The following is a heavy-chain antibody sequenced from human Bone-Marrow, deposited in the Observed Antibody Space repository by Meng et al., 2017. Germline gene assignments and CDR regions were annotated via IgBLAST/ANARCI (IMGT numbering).Heavy chain of an antibody. D-gene: IGHD1-20*01. V-gene: IGHV1-2*06. CDR2: INPSSDGT. Sequence: QVQLVEPGVEVNKPRPSVKVACNGSRYTFTGYDMHWVRQAPGQGLEWMGRINPSSDGTNYEQKFQDRVTMTRETSINTAYMELSRLGSDDTAVDYCANWNDELLNYWGQGTLVTVSS. CDR3: ANWNDELLNY. CDR1: RYTFTGYD. J-gene: IGHJ4*02.